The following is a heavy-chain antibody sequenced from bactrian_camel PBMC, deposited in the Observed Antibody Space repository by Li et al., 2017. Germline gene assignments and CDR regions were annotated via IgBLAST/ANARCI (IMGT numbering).Heavy chain of an antibody. CDR3: AADPWYGGGTYNY. CDR2: SAASSA. V-gene: IGHV3-1*01. J-gene: IGHJ4*01. Sequence: DVQLVESGGGKVVAGGSLRLSCIALGLAFDGAAMSWIRQAPGKGLEWVSTSAASSAYYADSVNDRFTIARDNAKDTLYLQLSSLRTEDTAVYYCAADPWYGGGTYNYWGQGTQVTVS. CDR1: GLAFDGAA. D-gene: IGHD6*01.